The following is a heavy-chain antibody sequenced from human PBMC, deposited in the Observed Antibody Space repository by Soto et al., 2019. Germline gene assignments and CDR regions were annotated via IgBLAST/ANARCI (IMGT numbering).Heavy chain of an antibody. CDR1: GYIFTSYW. CDR2: IDSSDSYT. Sequence: PGESLKISCKGPGYIFTSYWISWVRQMPGKGLEWMGRIDSSDSYTNYSPSFQGHVTISADKSISTAYLQWSSLKASDTVIYYCARPNDYGSGSYYSDYGMDVWGQGTTVTV. D-gene: IGHD3-10*01. J-gene: IGHJ6*02. CDR3: ARPNDYGSGSYYSDYGMDV. V-gene: IGHV5-10-1*01.